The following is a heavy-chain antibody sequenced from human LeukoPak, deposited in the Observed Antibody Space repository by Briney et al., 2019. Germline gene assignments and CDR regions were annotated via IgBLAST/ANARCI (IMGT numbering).Heavy chain of an antibody. CDR1: GGSISSYY. CDR3: ARDGGLVKRAFDI. J-gene: IGHJ3*02. Sequence: SETLSLTCTVSGGSISSYYWSWIRQPPGKGLEWIGYIYYSGSTNYNTSLKSRVTISVDTSKNQFSLKLSSVTAADTAVYYCARDGGLVKRAFDIWGQGTMVTVSS. CDR2: IYYSGST. D-gene: IGHD2-21*01. V-gene: IGHV4-59*12.